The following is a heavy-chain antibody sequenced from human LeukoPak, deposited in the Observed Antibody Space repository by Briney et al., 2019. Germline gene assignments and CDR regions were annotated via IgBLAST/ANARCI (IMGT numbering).Heavy chain of an antibody. D-gene: IGHD3-10*01. Sequence: GSSVKVSCKASGGTFSSYAISWVRQAPGQGLEWMGGIIPIFGTANYAQKFQGRVTITADESTSTAYMELSSLRSEDTAVYYCARDRLWFGDQRFDYWGQGTLVTVSS. CDR1: GGTFSSYA. J-gene: IGHJ4*02. CDR2: IIPIFGTA. CDR3: ARDRLWFGDQRFDY. V-gene: IGHV1-69*01.